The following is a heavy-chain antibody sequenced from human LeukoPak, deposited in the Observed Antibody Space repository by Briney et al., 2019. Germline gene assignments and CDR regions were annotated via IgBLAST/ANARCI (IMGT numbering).Heavy chain of an antibody. CDR3: ARDSEVVADLFDY. V-gene: IGHV3-23*01. D-gene: IGHD2-15*01. Sequence: GGSLRLSCAASGFTFSSYAMSCVRQAPGKGLEWVSAISGSGGSTYYADSVKGRFTISRDNAKNTLYLQMNSLRAEDTAVYYCARDSEVVADLFDYWGQGTLVTVSS. J-gene: IGHJ4*02. CDR2: ISGSGGST. CDR1: GFTFSSYA.